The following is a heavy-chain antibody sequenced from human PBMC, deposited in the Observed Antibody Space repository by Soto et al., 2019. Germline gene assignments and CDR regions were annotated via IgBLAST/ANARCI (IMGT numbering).Heavy chain of an antibody. D-gene: IGHD6-19*01. CDR3: ARSVEGHFDY. CDR2: ITSDTKTI. Sequence: ESGRALVQPGGSLRLSCVASGFKFSIYSMNWIRQAPGKGLEWSAYITSDTKTIKYADSVKGRFTISRDNAKNSVFLQMNSLSDEDTAVYYCARSVEGHFDYWGQGTVVTVSS. V-gene: IGHV3-48*02. CDR1: GFKFSIYS. J-gene: IGHJ4*02.